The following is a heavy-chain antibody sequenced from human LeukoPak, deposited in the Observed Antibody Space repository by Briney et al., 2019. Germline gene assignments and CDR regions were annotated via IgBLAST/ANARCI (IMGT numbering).Heavy chain of an antibody. D-gene: IGHD5-12*01. V-gene: IGHV3-9*01. Sequence: GTSLRLSCAASGFTFDDYVMHWVRQVPGKGLEWVSSIGWNKDKILYADSLKGRFTISRDNARRSLFLQMDSLRAEDTAFYYCAKAKRNSDYLFDYWGQGTLVAVSS. CDR1: GFTFDDYV. CDR3: AKAKRNSDYLFDY. J-gene: IGHJ4*02. CDR2: IGWNKDKI.